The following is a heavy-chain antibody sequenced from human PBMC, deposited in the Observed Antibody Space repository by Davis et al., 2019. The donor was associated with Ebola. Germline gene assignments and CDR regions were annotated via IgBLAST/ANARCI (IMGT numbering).Heavy chain of an antibody. V-gene: IGHV1-2*06. CDR3: ARDDKSASYSWFDP. CDR1: GYTFTGYY. CDR2: ISPNSGGT. D-gene: IGHD1-26*01. Sequence: AASVKVSCKASGYTFTGYYIHWVRQAPGQGLEWMGRISPNSGGTNYALKFQGRVTMTRDTSISTAYMELSRLTSDDTAVYYCARDDKSASYSWFDPWGQGTLVTVSS. J-gene: IGHJ5*02.